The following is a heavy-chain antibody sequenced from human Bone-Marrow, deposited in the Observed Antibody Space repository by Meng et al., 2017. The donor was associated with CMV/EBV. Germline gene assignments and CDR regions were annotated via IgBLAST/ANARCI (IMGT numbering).Heavy chain of an antibody. CDR1: GFTFSSYG. CDR3: ARTLYSSSWSHELIYYYYGMDV. V-gene: IGHV3-30*02. CDR2: IRYDGSNK. J-gene: IGHJ6*02. Sequence: GESLKISCAASGFTFSSYGMHWVRQAPGKGLEWVAFIRYDGSNKYYADSVKGRFTISRDNSKNTLYLQMNSLRAEDTAVYYCARTLYSSSWSHELIYYYYGMDVWGQGTTVTVSS. D-gene: IGHD6-13*01.